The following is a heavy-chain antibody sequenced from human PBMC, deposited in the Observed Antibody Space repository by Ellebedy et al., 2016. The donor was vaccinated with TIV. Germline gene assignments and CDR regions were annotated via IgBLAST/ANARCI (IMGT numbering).Heavy chain of an antibody. V-gene: IGHV4-39*01. J-gene: IGHJ4*02. Sequence: SETLSLXCTVSGGSISSSSYWGWIRQPPGKGLEWIGSFYHSGSTYYNPSLKNRVTISVDTSKNQFSLKLSSVTAADTALYYCASPIRVAIDQFDYWGQGTLVTVSS. CDR2: FYHSGST. CDR3: ASPIRVAIDQFDY. D-gene: IGHD5-12*01. CDR1: GGSISSSSY.